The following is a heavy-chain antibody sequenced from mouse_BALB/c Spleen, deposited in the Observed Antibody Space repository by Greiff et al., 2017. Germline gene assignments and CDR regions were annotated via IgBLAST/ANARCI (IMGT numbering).Heavy chain of an antibody. V-gene: IGHV5-4*02. D-gene: IGHD1-1*01. CDR3: ARDRVVATDGLFDY. CDR1: GFTFSDYY. J-gene: IGHJ2*01. CDR2: ISDGGSYT. Sequence: EVQGVESGGGLVKPGGSLKLSCAASGFTFSDYYMYWVRQTPEKRLEWVATISDGGSYTYYPDSVKGRFTISRDNAKNNLYLQMSSLKSEDTAMYYCARDRVVATDGLFDYWGQGTTLTVSS.